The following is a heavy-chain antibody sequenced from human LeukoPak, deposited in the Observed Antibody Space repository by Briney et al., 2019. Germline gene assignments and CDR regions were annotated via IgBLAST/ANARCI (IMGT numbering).Heavy chain of an antibody. CDR2: IYYTGST. Sequence: PSETLSLTCTVSGGSISSSSYYWGCIRQPPGRGLELIGSIYYTGSTYYNPSLKGRVTMSVDTSKNQFSLKLSSVSAADTAVYYCARPFTKNSSGRDFDSWGQGTLVTVSS. CDR1: GGSISSSSYY. J-gene: IGHJ4*02. V-gene: IGHV4-39*01. CDR3: ARPFTKNSSGRDFDS. D-gene: IGHD6-19*01.